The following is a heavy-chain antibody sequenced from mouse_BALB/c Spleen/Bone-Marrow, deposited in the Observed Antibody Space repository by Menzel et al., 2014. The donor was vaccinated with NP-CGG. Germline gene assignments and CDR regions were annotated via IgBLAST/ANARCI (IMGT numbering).Heavy chain of an antibody. D-gene: IGHD1-1*01. CDR1: GFTFSDYY. CDR2: ISNGGSYT. V-gene: IGHV5-4*02. CDR3: VLRWFAY. Sequence: VQLKESGGGLVKPGGSLKLSCAASGFTFSDYYMYWVRQTPEKRLEWVATISNGGSYTYYPDSVKGRFTISRDNAKNNLYLQMSSLKSEDTAMYYCVLRWFAYWGQGTLVTVPA. J-gene: IGHJ3*01.